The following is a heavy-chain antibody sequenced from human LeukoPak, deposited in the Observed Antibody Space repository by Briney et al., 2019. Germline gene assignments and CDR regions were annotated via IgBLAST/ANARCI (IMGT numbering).Heavy chain of an antibody. CDR1: GYTLPELS. J-gene: IGHJ6*02. Sequence: GASVKVSCKVSGYTLPELSMHWVRQAPGKGLAWMGGFDPEDGETIYAQKFQGRVTMTEDTSTDTAYMELSSLRSEDTAVYYCATPTGLRFGPYYYYGMDVWGQGTTVTVSS. CDR3: ATPTGLRFGPYYYYGMDV. D-gene: IGHD3-3*01. V-gene: IGHV1-24*01. CDR2: FDPEDGET.